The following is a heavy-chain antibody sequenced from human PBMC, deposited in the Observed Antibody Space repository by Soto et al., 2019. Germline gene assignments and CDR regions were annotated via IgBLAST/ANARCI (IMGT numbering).Heavy chain of an antibody. CDR2: ISTSGT. V-gene: IGHV4-4*07. CDR1: GASITSYF. CDR3: ASLGRNYHNGMDV. Sequence: SETLSLTCTVSGASITSYFWAWIRQPAGKGLEWIGRISTSGTDYNPSLRSRVTMSVDTSKNQFSLTLSSVTAADTAMYYCASLGRNYHNGMDVWGQGTTVTVSS. J-gene: IGHJ6*02.